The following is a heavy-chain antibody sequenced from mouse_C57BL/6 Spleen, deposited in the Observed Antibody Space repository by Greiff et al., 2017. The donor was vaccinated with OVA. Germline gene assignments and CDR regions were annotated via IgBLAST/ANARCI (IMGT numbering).Heavy chain of an antibody. Sequence: QVQLQQPGAELVKPGASVKLSCKASGYTFTSYWMQWVKQRPGQGLEWIGEIDPSDSYTNYNQKFKGKATLTVDTSSSTAYMQLSSLTSEDSAVYYCATHSSNYGYFESGAQGPRSPSPQ. CDR3: ATHSSNYGYFES. CDR1: GYTFTSYW. D-gene: IGHD2-5*01. CDR2: IDPSDSYT. V-gene: IGHV1-50*01. J-gene: IGHJ1*03.